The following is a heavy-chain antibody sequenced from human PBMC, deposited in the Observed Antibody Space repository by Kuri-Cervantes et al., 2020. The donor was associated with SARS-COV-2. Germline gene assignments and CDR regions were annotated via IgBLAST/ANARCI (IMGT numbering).Heavy chain of an antibody. CDR1: GFTFTSYG. D-gene: IGHD6-13*01. CDR2: IRYDGSNK. V-gene: IGHV3-30*02. CDR3: ARDRYSSSCFYY. Sequence: GGSRRLSSAASGFTFTSYGMHWVRQAPDEGLEWVAFIRYDGSNKYYADSVKGRFTISRDNSKNTLYLQMNSLRAEDPAVYYCARDRYSSSCFYYWGQGTLVTVSS. J-gene: IGHJ4*02.